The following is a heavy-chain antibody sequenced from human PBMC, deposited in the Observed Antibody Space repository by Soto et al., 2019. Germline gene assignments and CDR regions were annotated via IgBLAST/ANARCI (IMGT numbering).Heavy chain of an antibody. J-gene: IGHJ4*02. CDR3: AREWSVANPGY. Sequence: WGSLRLSCAASGFTFINYSMHLFRHAPGKWLEWVAVISKDGDKKYYADSVKGRFTISRDNSKNTLYLQMNSLRPEDTAVHYCAREWSVANPGYWGQGTQVTVSS. CDR2: ISKDGDKK. V-gene: IGHV3-30-3*01. D-gene: IGHD5-12*01. CDR1: GFTFINYS.